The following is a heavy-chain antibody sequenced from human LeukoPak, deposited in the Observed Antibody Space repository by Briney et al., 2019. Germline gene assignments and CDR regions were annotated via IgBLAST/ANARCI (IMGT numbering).Heavy chain of an antibody. Sequence: SETLSLTCTVYGGSISSSSYYWGWIRQPPGKGLEWIGSIYYSGSTYYNPSLKSRVTISVDTSKNQFSLKLSSVTAADTAVYYCARHLVYSSGWSFGWFDPWGQGTLVTVSS. V-gene: IGHV4-39*01. D-gene: IGHD6-19*01. J-gene: IGHJ5*02. CDR1: GGSISSSSYY. CDR3: ARHLVYSSGWSFGWFDP. CDR2: IYYSGST.